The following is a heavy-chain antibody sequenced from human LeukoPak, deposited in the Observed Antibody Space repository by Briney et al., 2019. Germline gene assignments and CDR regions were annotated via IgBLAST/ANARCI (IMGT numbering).Heavy chain of an antibody. J-gene: IGHJ4*02. CDR1: GGSISSGGHS. CDR3: ARDDPYSSSFDY. CDR2: IYHSGSGST. D-gene: IGHD6-13*01. Sequence: SETLSLTCTVSGGSISSGGHSWSWIRQPPGKGLEWIGYIYHSGSGSTYYNPSLKSRVTISIDKSKNQFSLKLNSVTAADTAVYYCARDDPYSSSFDYWGQGTLVTVSS. V-gene: IGHV4-30-2*01.